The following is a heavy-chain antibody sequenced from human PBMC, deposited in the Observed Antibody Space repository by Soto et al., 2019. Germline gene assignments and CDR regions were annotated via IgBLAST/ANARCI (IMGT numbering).Heavy chain of an antibody. CDR1: GGPSSSYY. D-gene: IGHD2-15*01. V-gene: IGHV4-4*07. J-gene: IGHJ4*02. CDR2: IYTSGST. CDR3: ARVYRSGCRCYYFDQ. Sequence: SETLSLTCTVSGGPSSSYYGSWIPQPAGNVLGWIGRIYTSGSTNYNPSLKSRVTMSVETSKNQFSLKLSSVTAADKAVYYCARVYRSGCRCYYFDQWGQGTLVPVSS.